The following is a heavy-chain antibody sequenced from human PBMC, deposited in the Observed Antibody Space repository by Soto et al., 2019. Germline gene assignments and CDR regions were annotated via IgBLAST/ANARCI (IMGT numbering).Heavy chain of an antibody. CDR2: IFASSTTI. V-gene: IGHV3-48*04. Sequence: PGGSLRLSCAASGFTFSSYSMVWVRQAPGKGLEWVSYIFASSTTIYYADSVKGRFTVSRDNAQNSLFLLMNSLRAEDTAVYYCARDTDGAFGYWGQGTLVTVSS. J-gene: IGHJ4*02. D-gene: IGHD3-16*01. CDR3: ARDTDGAFGY. CDR1: GFTFSSYS.